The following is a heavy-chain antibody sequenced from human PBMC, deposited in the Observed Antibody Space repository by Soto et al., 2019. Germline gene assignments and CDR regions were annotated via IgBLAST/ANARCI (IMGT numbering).Heavy chain of an antibody. CDR3: ARPSVAVTWGPFDY. J-gene: IGHJ4*02. Sequence: ETLSLTCTVSGGSISAYYWNWVRQPPGKGLEWIGNIYYTGSTNYNPSLKSRVTISVDTSKNQFSLKLSSVTAADTAVYYCARPSVAVTWGPFDYWGQGTLVTVSS. D-gene: IGHD6-19*01. V-gene: IGHV4-59*01. CDR2: IYYTGST. CDR1: GGSISAYY.